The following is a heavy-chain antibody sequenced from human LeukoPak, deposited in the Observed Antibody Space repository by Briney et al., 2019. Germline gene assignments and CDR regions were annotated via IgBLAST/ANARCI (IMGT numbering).Heavy chain of an antibody. J-gene: IGHJ4*02. V-gene: IGHV3-23*01. CDR1: GFTFNNYA. D-gene: IGHD4-17*01. CDR2: ISGGGETT. Sequence: GGSLRLSCAASGFTFNNYAMNWVRQAPGKGLEWVSSISGGGETTYYADSAKGRFTISRDNSQNTLYLQMNSLRAEDTAVYYCTRDYADYVGYFLFDYWGQGTLVTVSS. CDR3: TRDYADYVGYFLFDY.